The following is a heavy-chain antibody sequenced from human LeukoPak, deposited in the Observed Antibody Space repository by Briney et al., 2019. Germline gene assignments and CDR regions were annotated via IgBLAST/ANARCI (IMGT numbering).Heavy chain of an antibody. V-gene: IGHV3-7*01. CDR2: MKPDGSEK. Sequence: GGSLRLSCVASGFTFSSYGMSWVRQAPGKGLEWVANMKPDGSEKYYVDSVKGRFTISRDNAKNSLYLQMNSLRAEDTAVYYCARSGAGSDYWGQGTLVTVSS. CDR1: GFTFSSYG. D-gene: IGHD1-14*01. CDR3: ARSGAGSDY. J-gene: IGHJ4*02.